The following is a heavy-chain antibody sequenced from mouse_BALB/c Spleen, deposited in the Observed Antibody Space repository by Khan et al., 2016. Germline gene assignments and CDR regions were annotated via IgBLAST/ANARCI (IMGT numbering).Heavy chain of an antibody. CDR1: GYTFTEYI. Sequence: VQLQQSGPELVKPGASVKISCKTSGYTFTEYIMHWVQQSHGKSLEWIGGINPNNGATSYNQKLKGKATLTVDKSSSTAYMELRSLTSEDSAVDTWTRRGYYGSSFPLFDSWGQGTTLTVSS. V-gene: IGHV1-18*01. D-gene: IGHD1-1*01. CDR2: INPNNGAT. J-gene: IGHJ2*01. CDR3: TRRGYYGSSFPLFDS.